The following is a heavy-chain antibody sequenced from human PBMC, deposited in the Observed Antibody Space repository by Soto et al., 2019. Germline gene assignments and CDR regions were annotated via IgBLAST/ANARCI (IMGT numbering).Heavy chain of an antibody. CDR1: GFTFTSSA. J-gene: IGHJ2*01. V-gene: IGHV1-58*02. CDR2: IVVGSGNT. CDR3: AAAVATLTDAWYFDL. D-gene: IGHD4-17*01. Sequence: QMQLVQSGPEVKKPGTSVKVSCKASGFTFTSSAMQWVRQARGQRLEWIGWIVVGSGNTNYAQKFQERVTITRDMSTSTAYMELSRLRSEDTAVYYCAAAVATLTDAWYFDLWGRGTLVTVSS.